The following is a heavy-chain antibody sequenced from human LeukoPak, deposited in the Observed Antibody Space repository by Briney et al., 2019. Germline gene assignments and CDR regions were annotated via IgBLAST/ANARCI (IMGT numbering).Heavy chain of an antibody. CDR1: GFNFGDYA. Sequence: GGSLRLSCTASGFNFGDYAMTWVRQAPGTGLEWLGFIRSKAYGGTTEYAASVKGRFRISRDDSKNIAYLQMNSLKPEDTAVYYCTRGTQKKYYYDSSGYWGTDALDIWGQGTMVTVSS. J-gene: IGHJ3*02. CDR3: TRGTQKKYYYDSSGYWGTDALDI. CDR2: IRSKAYGGTT. D-gene: IGHD3-22*01. V-gene: IGHV3-49*04.